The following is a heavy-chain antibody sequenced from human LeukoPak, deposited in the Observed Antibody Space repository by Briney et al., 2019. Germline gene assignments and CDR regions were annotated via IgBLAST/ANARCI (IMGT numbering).Heavy chain of an antibody. CDR3: ARTEGWIAVAPTHAFDI. Sequence: GSSVKVSCKASGGTFSSYAISWVRQAPGQWLEWMGGINPIFGTANYAQKFQGRVTITTDESTSTAYMELSSLRSEDTAVYYCARTEGWIAVAPTHAFDIWGQGTMVTVSS. V-gene: IGHV1-69*05. CDR1: GGTFSSYA. J-gene: IGHJ3*02. D-gene: IGHD6-19*01. CDR2: INPIFGTA.